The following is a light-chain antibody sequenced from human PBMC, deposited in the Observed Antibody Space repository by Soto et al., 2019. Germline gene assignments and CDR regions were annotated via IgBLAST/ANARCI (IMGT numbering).Light chain of an antibody. V-gene: IGKV4-1*01. CDR1: QSILYRSNSKYY. J-gene: IGKJ4*01. CDR2: CAS. Sequence: DIVMTQSPDSLSVSLGERATINCKSSQSILYRSNSKYYLAWYQQKPGHPPKLLIYCASTRGSGVPDRLSGSGSGTDFTLTISSLQAEDVAIYFCQQFFSVPLTFGGGTKVEIK. CDR3: QQFFSVPLT.